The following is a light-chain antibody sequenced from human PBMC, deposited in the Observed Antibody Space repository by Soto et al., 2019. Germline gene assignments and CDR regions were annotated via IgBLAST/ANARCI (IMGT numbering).Light chain of an antibody. CDR2: DVS. J-gene: IGLJ1*01. Sequence: QSVLTQPASVSGSPGQSIAISCTGTSTDVGGFNYVSWYQQHPGKAPKLMIYDVSYRPSGVSDRFSGSKSGSTASLTISGLQAEDEADYYCSSYTSSSTYVFGTGTKLTV. CDR3: SSYTSSSTYV. CDR1: STDVGGFNY. V-gene: IGLV2-14*01.